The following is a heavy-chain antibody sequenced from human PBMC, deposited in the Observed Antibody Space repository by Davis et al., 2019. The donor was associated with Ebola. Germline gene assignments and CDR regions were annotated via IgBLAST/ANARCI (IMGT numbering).Heavy chain of an antibody. Sequence: GGSLRLSCAASGFTFSSYAMSWVRQAPGKGLEWVSAISGSGGSTYYADSVKGRFTISRDNSKNTLYLQMNSLKTEDTAVYYCTQTVATIDYWGQGTLVTVSS. CDR3: TQTVATIDY. CDR2: ISGSGGST. CDR1: GFTFSSYA. J-gene: IGHJ4*02. D-gene: IGHD5-12*01. V-gene: IGHV3-23*01.